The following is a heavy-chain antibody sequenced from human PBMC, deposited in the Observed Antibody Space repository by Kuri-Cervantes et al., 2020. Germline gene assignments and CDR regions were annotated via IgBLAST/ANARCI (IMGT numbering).Heavy chain of an antibody. J-gene: IGHJ4*02. D-gene: IGHD5-18*01. CDR1: GDSVSSNSAA. CDR2: TYYRSKWYN. CDR3: ARGLTWGIQKDY. V-gene: IGHV6-1*01. Sequence: SETLSLTCAISGDSVSSNSAAWNWIRQSPSRGLEWLGRTYYRSKWYNDYAVSVKSRITINPDTSKNQFSLKLSSVTAADTAVYYCARGLTWGIQKDYWGQGTLVTVSS.